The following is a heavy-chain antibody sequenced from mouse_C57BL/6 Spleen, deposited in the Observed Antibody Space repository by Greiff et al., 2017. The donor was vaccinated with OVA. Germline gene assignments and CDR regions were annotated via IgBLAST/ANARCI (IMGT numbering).Heavy chain of an antibody. D-gene: IGHD1-1*01. CDR3: LLITTVVDPFAY. J-gene: IGHJ3*01. Sequence: QVQLQQPGAELVKPGASVKLSCKASGYTFTSYWMHWVKQRPGQGLEWIGMIHPNSGSTNYNEKFKSKATLTVDKSSSTAYMQLSSLTSEDSAVYYCLLITTVVDPFAYWGQGTLVTVSA. CDR2: IHPNSGST. CDR1: GYTFTSYW. V-gene: IGHV1-64*01.